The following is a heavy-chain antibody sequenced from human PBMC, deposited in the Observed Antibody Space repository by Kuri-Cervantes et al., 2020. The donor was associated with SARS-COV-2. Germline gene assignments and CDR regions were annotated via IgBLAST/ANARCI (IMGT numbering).Heavy chain of an antibody. D-gene: IGHD3-3*01. CDR1: GGSISSGSYY. CDR3: ARSVTKDFWSGVDI. J-gene: IGHJ3*02. Sequence: SETLSLTCTVSGGSISSGSYYWGWIRQPPGKGLEWIGSIYYSGSTYYNPSLKSRVTISVDTSKNQFSLKLSSVTAADTAVYYCARSVTKDFWSGVDIWGQGTMVTVSS. CDR2: IYYSGST. V-gene: IGHV4-39*01.